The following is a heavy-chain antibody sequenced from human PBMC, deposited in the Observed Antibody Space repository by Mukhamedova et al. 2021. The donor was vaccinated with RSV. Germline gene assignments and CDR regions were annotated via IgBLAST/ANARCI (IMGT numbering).Heavy chain of an antibody. D-gene: IGHD6-19*01. CDR2: T. Sequence: TTYADSVKGRFTISRDNAKNTLYLQMNSLRAEDTAVYYCASLAVASRDYWGQGTLVTVSS. CDR3: ASLAVASRDY. V-gene: IGHV3-74*03. J-gene: IGHJ4*02.